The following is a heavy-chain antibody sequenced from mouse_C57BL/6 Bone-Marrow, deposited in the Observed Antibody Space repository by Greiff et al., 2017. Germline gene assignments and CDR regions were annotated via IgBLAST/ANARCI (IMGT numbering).Heavy chain of an antibody. J-gene: IGHJ1*03. CDR2: IYWDDDK. V-gene: IGHV8-12*01. CDR1: GFSLSTSGMG. D-gene: IGHD2-4*01. CDR3: ATGSYDYDWYFDV. Sequence: LQQSGPGILQSSQTLSLTCSFSGFSLSTSGMGVSWIRQPSGKGLEWLAHIYWDDDKRYNPSLKSRLTISKDTSRNQVFLKITSVDTADTATYYCATGSYDYDWYFDVWGTGTTVTVSS.